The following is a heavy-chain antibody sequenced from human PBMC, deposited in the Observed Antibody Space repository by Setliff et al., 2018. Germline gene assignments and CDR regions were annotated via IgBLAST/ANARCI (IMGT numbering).Heavy chain of an antibody. V-gene: IGHV1-69*05. CDR2: TIPLFGTT. D-gene: IGHD5-18*01. CDR3: AREGVDTRSSTDYRYYMDV. J-gene: IGHJ6*03. Sequence: SVKVSCKASGGTFTNYGVSWVRQAPGQGLEWMGGTIPLFGTTDYAQKFHGRLTIITDESTSTASMELTSLASDDTAVYYCAREGVDTRSSTDYRYYMDVWGKGTTVTVPS. CDR1: GGTFTNYG.